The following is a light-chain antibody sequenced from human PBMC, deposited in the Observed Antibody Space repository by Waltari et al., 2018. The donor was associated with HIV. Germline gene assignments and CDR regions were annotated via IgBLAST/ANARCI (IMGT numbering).Light chain of an antibody. V-gene: IGKV3-15*01. CDR1: QSVSNS. Sequence: VTTKSPATLSVAPGGGATLSCRASQSVSNSLVWYQQRPGQAPRLLIYGASTRATGIPGRFSGSGSGTEFTLTINSLQSEDFAVYYCQQYNSWPRTFGQGTKVEVK. CDR3: QQYNSWPRT. CDR2: GAS. J-gene: IGKJ1*01.